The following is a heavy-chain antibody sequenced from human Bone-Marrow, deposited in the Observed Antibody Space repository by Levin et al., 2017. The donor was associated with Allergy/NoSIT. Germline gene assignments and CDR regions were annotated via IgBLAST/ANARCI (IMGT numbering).Heavy chain of an antibody. Sequence: KSSETLSLTCTGSGGSSSSYKWNWIRQPPGKGLEWIGYIYYSGSTNYNPSLKSRVTISLDTSKNQFSLKLSSVTAADTAVYYCAREWSAFDMWGQGTMVTVSS. D-gene: IGHD2-8*01. CDR2: IYYSGST. J-gene: IGHJ3*02. CDR3: AREWSAFDM. CDR1: GGSSSSYK. V-gene: IGHV4-59*01.